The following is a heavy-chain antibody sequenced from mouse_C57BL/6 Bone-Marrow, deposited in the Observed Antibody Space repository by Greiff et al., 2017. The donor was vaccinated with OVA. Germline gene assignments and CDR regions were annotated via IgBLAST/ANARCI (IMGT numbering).Heavy chain of an antibody. V-gene: IGHV5-6*01. J-gene: IGHJ3*01. D-gene: IGHD1-1*01. CDR1: GFTFSSYG. CDR2: ISSGGSYT. Sequence: EVQGVESGGDLVKPGGSLKLSCAASGFTFSSYGMSWVRQTPDKRLEWVATISSGGSYTYYPDSVKGRFTISRDNAKNTLYLQMSSLKSEDTAMYYCARQVYYGSSSWFAYWGQGTLVTVSA. CDR3: ARQVYYGSSSWFAY.